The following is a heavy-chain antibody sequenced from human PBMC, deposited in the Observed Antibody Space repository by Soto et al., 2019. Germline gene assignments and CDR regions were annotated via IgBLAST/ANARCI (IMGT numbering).Heavy chain of an antibody. CDR3: ARDGGRHSGGIDY. V-gene: IGHV1-69*01. CDR2: IIPIFGTA. D-gene: IGHD1-26*01. CDR1: GGTFSSYS. Sequence: QVQLVQSGAEVKKPGSSVKVSCKASGGTFSSYSINWVRQAPGQGLEWMGEIIPIFGTANYAQKFQGRVTITADESASTAYMELSSLRSEDTAVYYCARDGGRHSGGIDYWSQGTLVTVSS. J-gene: IGHJ4*02.